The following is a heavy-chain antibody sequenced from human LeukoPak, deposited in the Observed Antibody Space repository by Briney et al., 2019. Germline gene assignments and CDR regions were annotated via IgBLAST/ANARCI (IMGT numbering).Heavy chain of an antibody. D-gene: IGHD6-19*01. V-gene: IGHV1-18*01. J-gene: IGHJ6*03. Sequence: TSVKVSCKASGYTFTSYGISWVRQAPGQGLEWMGWISAYNGNTNYAQKFQGRVTMTRNTSISTAYMELSSLRSEDTAVYYCARVLGYSSGWLRRYYMDVWGKGTTVTISS. CDR2: ISAYNGNT. CDR3: ARVLGYSSGWLRRYYMDV. CDR1: GYTFTSYG.